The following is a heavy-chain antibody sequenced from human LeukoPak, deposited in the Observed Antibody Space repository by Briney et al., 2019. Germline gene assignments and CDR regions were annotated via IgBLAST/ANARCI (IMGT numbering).Heavy chain of an antibody. CDR3: ATIDYGAGGNWLDP. V-gene: IGHV1-24*01. Sequence: GASVKVSCRVSGYTLTELSMHWVRQAPGKGLEWMGGFDPEDGETIYAQKFQGRVTMTEDTSTDTAYMELSSLRSEDTAVYYCATIDYGAGGNWLDPWGQGTLVTVSS. D-gene: IGHD4-17*01. CDR2: FDPEDGET. CDR1: GYTLTELS. J-gene: IGHJ5*02.